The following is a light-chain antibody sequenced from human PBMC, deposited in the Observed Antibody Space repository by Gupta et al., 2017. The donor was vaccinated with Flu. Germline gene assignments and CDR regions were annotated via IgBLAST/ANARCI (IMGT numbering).Light chain of an antibody. J-gene: IGKJ2*03. CDR3: QQRSSWPPYS. CDR2: DAP. CDR1: QSVSSY. V-gene: IGKV3-11*01. Sequence: EIVLTRSPATLSWAPGERATLSCRASQSVSSYLASYQQKPGQAPTLLIYDAPNRTTGIPARFSGSGSGTDFTLTISSLEPEDFAVYYCQQRSSWPPYSFGQGTKLEIK.